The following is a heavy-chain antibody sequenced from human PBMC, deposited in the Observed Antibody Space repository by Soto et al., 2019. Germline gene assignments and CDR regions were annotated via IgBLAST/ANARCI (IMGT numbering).Heavy chain of an antibody. CDR2: ISGSSQTI. J-gene: IGHJ4*02. D-gene: IGHD2-15*01. CDR1: GFIFNTYS. CDR3: ARTLSWRRGPFDS. Sequence: LRLSCAASGFIFNTYSRNGVLQAPGKGLEWVSYISGSSQTIFYADSVRGRFTISRDNANNSTYLQMVSLRDEDTAVYYCARTLSWRRGPFDSWGQGTLVTVSS. V-gene: IGHV3-48*02.